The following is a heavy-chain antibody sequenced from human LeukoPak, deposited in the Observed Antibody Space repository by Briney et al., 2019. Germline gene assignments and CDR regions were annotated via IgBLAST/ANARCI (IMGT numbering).Heavy chain of an antibody. CDR2: ISGSGGST. Sequence: PGGSLRLSCAASGLTFSSYAMSWVRQAPGKGLEWVSAISGSGGSTYYADSVKGRFTISRDNSKNTLYLQMNSLRAEDTAVYYCAKAHYCSSTSCLDAFDIWGQGTMVTVSS. CDR3: AKAHYCSSTSCLDAFDI. CDR1: GLTFSSYA. J-gene: IGHJ3*02. V-gene: IGHV3-23*01. D-gene: IGHD2-2*01.